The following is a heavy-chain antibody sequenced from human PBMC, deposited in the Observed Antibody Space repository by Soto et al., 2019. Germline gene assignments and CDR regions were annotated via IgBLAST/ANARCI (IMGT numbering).Heavy chain of an antibody. CDR1: GYTFTSYG. CDR3: ARDRRDWNYVSDAFDI. CDR2: ISAYNGNT. J-gene: IGHJ3*02. V-gene: IGHV1-18*01. D-gene: IGHD1-7*01. Sequence: ASVKVSCKASGYTFTSYGISWVRQAPGQGLEWMGWISAYNGNTNYAQKLQGRVTMTTDTSTSTAYMELRSLRSDDTAVYYCARDRRDWNYVSDAFDIWGRGTMVTVSS.